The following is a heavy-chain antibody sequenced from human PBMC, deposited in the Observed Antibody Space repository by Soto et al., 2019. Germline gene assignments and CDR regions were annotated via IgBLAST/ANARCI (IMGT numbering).Heavy chain of an antibody. D-gene: IGHD3-22*01. CDR1: GGSISSGGYY. Sequence: SSETLSLTCTVSGGSISSGGYYWSWIRQHPGKGLEWIGYIYYSGSTYYNPSLKRRVTISVDTSKNQFSLKLSSVTAADTAVYYCARDLALPPGYYYDSSGYPAYGMGVWGQGTTVTVSS. J-gene: IGHJ6*02. V-gene: IGHV4-31*03. CDR3: ARDLALPPGYYYDSSGYPAYGMGV. CDR2: IYYSGST.